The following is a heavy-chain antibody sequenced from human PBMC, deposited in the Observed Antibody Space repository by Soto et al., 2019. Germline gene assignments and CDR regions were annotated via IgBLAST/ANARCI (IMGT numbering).Heavy chain of an antibody. CDR2: ISSSTTTI. Sequence: GGSLRLSCAAYGCTFSTSSMNWVRQAPGKGLEWLAYISSSTTTIHYTDSVKGRFTISRDNVENSLYLQMNSLRAEDTAIYYCVRSFDIWGQGTMVTVSS. V-gene: IGHV3-48*01. CDR1: GCTFSTSS. CDR3: VRSFDI. J-gene: IGHJ3*02.